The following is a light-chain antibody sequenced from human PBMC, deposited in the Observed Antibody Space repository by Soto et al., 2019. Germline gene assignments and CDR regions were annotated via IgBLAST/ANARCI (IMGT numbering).Light chain of an antibody. CDR3: AAWDDSLNGAV. CDR1: RSNIGNYA. V-gene: IGLV1-36*01. CDR2: YND. J-gene: IGLJ2*01. Sequence: QSVLTQPPSVSEAPRQRVTISCSGSRSNIGNYAVNWYQQLPGKAPKLLIYYNDLLPSGVSDRFSGSKSGTSASLAISGLQSEDEADYYCAAWDDSLNGAVFGGGTKLTVL.